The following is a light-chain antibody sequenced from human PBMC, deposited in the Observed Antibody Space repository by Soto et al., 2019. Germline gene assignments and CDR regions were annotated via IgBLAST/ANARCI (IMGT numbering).Light chain of an antibody. V-gene: IGKV1-5*01. CDR3: QLSYFVLVA. CDR2: AAS. J-gene: IGKJ5*01. Sequence: DIHMLMYTYTLSGSLGDRFTITCRASQTISSWLAWYQQKPGKAPELLIYAASSLQSGVPSRFSGSGSGTDFTLTISSLQPEDSTPYYCQLSYFVLVAFGQG. CDR1: QTISSW.